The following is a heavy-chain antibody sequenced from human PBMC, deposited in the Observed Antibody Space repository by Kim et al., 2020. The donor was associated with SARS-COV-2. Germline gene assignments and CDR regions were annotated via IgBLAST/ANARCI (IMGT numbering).Heavy chain of an antibody. CDR3: ARDQRDNIWNYDYFDY. D-gene: IGHD1-7*01. J-gene: IGHJ4*02. V-gene: IGHV4-4*07. CDR2: VGFRGRV. CDR1: GDSITSYF. Sequence: SETLSLTCTMSGDSITSYFWSWVRQPAGKGLEWIGRVGFRGRVDYNPSFKSRVTMSADSSSYQVSLRLSSVTAADTAVYYCARDQRDNIWNYDYFDYWGQGTLVTVSS.